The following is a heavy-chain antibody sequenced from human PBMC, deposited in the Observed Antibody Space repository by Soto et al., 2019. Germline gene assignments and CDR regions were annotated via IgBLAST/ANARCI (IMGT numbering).Heavy chain of an antibody. V-gene: IGHV3-30-3*01. CDR3: ARGGGRGMDV. Sequence: QVQLVESGGGVVQPGRSLRLSCAASGFTFSSYAMHWVRQAPGKGLEWVAVISYDGRNKYYADSVKGRFTISRDTSKNTLYLQMNSLRAEDTAVYYCARGGGRGMDVWGQGTTVTVSS. CDR1: GFTFSSYA. J-gene: IGHJ6*02. CDR2: ISYDGRNK. D-gene: IGHD1-26*01.